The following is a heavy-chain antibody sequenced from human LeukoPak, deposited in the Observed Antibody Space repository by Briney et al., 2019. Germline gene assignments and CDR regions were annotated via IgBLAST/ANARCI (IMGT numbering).Heavy chain of an antibody. CDR1: GYSISSGYY. CDR2: IYHSGST. V-gene: IGHV4-38-2*02. CDR3: ARSSSTSVEFDY. D-gene: IGHD2-2*01. Sequence: SETLSLTCTVSGYSISSGYYWGWIRPPPGKGLEWIGIIYHSGSTYYNPSLKSRVTISVDTSKNQFSLQLSSVTAADTAVYYCARSSSTSVEFDYWGQGTLVTVSS. J-gene: IGHJ4*02.